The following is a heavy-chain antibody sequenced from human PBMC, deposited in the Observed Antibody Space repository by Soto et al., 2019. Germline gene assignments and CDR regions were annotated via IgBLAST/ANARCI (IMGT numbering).Heavy chain of an antibody. CDR2: IIPISGTA. CDR1: GGTFSSYA. CDR3: ASLAVAGQHFDY. J-gene: IGHJ4*02. V-gene: IGHV1-69*01. Sequence: QVQLVQSGAEVKKPGSSVKVSCKASGGTFSSYAISWVRQAPGQGLEWMGGIIPISGTANYAQKFQGRVTITADESTSTSYMELSSLRSEDTAVYYCASLAVAGQHFDYWGQGTLVTVSS. D-gene: IGHD6-19*01.